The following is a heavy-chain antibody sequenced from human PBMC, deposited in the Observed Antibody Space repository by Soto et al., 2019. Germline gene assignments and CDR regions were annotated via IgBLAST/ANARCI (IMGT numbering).Heavy chain of an antibody. D-gene: IGHD3-3*01. Sequence: EVQLVESGGVVVQPGGSLRLSCAASGFTFDDYTMHWVRQAPGKGLEWVSLISWDGGSTYYADSVKGRFTISRDNSKNSLYLQMNSLRTEDTALYYCAKGTRYYDFWSGHVYYYGMDVW. CDR3: AKGTRYYDFWSGHVYYYGMDV. CDR2: ISWDGGST. CDR1: GFTFDDYT. J-gene: IGHJ6*01. V-gene: IGHV3-43*01.